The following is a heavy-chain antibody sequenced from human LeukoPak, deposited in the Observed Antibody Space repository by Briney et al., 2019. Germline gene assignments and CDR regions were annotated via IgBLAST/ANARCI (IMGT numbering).Heavy chain of an antibody. D-gene: IGHD6-13*01. V-gene: IGHV4-59*01. CDR1: GGSISSYY. CDR3: AREESSSWSRAFDI. J-gene: IGHJ3*02. Sequence: PSETLSLTCTVSGGSISSYYWSWIRQPPGKGLEWIGYIYYSGSTNYKPSLKTRVTISVDTSKNQFSLKLSSVTAADTAVYYCAREESSSWSRAFDIWGQGTMVTVSS. CDR2: IYYSGST.